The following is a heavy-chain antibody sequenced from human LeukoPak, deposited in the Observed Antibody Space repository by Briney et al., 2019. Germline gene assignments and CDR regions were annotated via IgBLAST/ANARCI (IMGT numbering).Heavy chain of an antibody. CDR1: GYRFTSYW. J-gene: IGHJ6*03. CDR2: IYPGDSDT. D-gene: IGHD6-13*01. V-gene: IGHV5-51*01. Sequence: GESLKISCRASGYRFTSYWIGWVRQMPGKGLEWMGIIYPGDSDTRYSPSFQGQVTISADKSISTAYLQWSSLKASDTAMYYCARLGSSVYYYYYYMDVWGKGTTVTVSS. CDR3: ARLGSSVYYYYYYMDV.